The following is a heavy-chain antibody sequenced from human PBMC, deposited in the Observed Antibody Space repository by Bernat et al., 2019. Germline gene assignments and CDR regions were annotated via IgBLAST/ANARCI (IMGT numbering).Heavy chain of an antibody. V-gene: IGHV3-23*04. CDR1: GFPFSSYA. D-gene: IGHD5-24*01. CDR2: ISGSGGST. Sequence: EVQLVESGGGLVQPGGSLRLSCAASGFPFSSYAMSWVRQAPGKGLEWVSAISGSGGSTYYADSVKGRFTISRDNSKNTLYLQMNSLRAEDTAVYYCAKIRLGDGYNYYYYWGQGTLVTVSA. CDR3: AKIRLGDGYNYYYY. J-gene: IGHJ4*02.